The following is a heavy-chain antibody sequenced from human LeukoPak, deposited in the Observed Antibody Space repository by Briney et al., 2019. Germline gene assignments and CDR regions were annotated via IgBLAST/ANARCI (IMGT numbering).Heavy chain of an antibody. CDR1: GFIFDTFA. J-gene: IGHJ4*02. Sequence: GGSLRLSCAASGFIFDTFAMSWVRQAPGKGLEWVSSVSGSGGITHYADSVKGRFTISRDNSKNTLHLQMNSLRAEDTAIYYCAKSYRQESDWSSSFDYWGQGTLVTVSS. CDR2: VSGSGGIT. D-gene: IGHD3-9*01. V-gene: IGHV3-23*01. CDR3: AKSYRQESDWSSSFDY.